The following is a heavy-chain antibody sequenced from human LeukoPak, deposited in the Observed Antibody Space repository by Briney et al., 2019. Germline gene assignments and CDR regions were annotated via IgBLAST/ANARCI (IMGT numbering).Heavy chain of an antibody. CDR1: GFTFSTYA. Sequence: GGSLRLSCAASGFTFSTYAMTSVRQAPEEGLESVSTISGSGDITYYAHSVKGRFTVSRDNSKNTLYLQMNSLRAEDMAIYYCAKDSSRDGYNWNWYFDLWGRGTLVTVSS. CDR3: AKDSSRDGYNWNWYFDL. CDR2: ISGSGDIT. D-gene: IGHD5-24*01. J-gene: IGHJ2*01. V-gene: IGHV3-23*01.